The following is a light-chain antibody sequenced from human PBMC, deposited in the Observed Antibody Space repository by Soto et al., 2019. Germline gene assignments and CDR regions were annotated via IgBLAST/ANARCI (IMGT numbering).Light chain of an antibody. CDR3: TSFTSGSTPYV. CDR1: SSDVGGYNY. V-gene: IGLV2-14*03. Sequence: QSVLXQPASVSGSPGQSITISCAGTSSDVGGYNYVSWYQQLPGKAPQLVIYDVTHRPSGVSDRFSGSRSGNTASLTISGLQAEDEADYYCTSFTSGSTPYVLGTGTKVTVL. J-gene: IGLJ1*01. CDR2: DVT.